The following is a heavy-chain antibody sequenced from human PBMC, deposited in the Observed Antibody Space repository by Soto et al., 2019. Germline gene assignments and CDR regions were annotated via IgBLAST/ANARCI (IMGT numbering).Heavy chain of an antibody. J-gene: IGHJ4*02. CDR3: ARSHRYCSGDSCYLLDF. CDR1: GGSISGYY. Sequence: PSETLSLTCTVSGGSISGYYWSWIRQPPGKGLEWIGYVHFSGTTKYQSSLESRVTISVDTSKNQFSLKLSSVAAADTGVYYCARSHRYCSGDSCYLLDFWGQGTLVTVSS. V-gene: IGHV4-59*12. CDR2: VHFSGTT. D-gene: IGHD2-15*01.